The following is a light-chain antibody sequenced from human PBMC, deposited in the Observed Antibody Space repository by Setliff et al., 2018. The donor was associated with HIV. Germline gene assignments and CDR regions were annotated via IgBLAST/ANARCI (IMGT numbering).Light chain of an antibody. CDR3: QQSYSTPRT. Sequence: DIQMTQSPSSLSASLGDRVTITCRASQSISSYLNWYQQKPGKAPKLLIYATSSLQSGVPPRFSGSGSGTDFTLTIDSLQREDFASYYCQQSYSTPRTFGQGTKVDIK. J-gene: IGKJ1*01. V-gene: IGKV1-39*01. CDR2: ATS. CDR1: QSISSY.